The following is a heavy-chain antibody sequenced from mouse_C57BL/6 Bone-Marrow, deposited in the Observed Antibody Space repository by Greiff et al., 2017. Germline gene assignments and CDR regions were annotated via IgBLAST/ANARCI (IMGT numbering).Heavy chain of an antibody. J-gene: IGHJ4*01. CDR1: GFTFTDYY. D-gene: IGHD1-1*01. CDR2: IRNKANGYTT. CDR3: ARLRGSSDYAMDY. Sequence: EVQGVASGGGLVQPGGSLSLSCAASGFTFTDYYMSWVRQPPGTALEWLGFIRNKANGYTTEYSASVKGRFTISRDNSQSILYLQMNALRAEDSATYYCARLRGSSDYAMDYWGQGTSVTVSS. V-gene: IGHV7-3*01.